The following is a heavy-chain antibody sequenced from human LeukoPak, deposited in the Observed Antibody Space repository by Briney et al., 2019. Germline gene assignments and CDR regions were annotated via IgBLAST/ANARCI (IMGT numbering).Heavy chain of an antibody. Sequence: GGSLRLSCAASGFTFSTYGMHWVRQAPGKGLEWVSYISSSSSTIYYADSVKGRFTISRDNAKNSLYPQMNSLRVEDTAVYYCAKGRVADYWGQGTLVTVSS. CDR1: GFTFSTYG. CDR2: ISSSSSTI. D-gene: IGHD3-3*01. J-gene: IGHJ4*02. V-gene: IGHV3-48*01. CDR3: AKGRVADY.